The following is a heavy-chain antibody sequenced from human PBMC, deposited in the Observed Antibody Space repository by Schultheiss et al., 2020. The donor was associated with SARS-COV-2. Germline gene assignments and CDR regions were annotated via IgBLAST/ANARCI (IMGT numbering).Heavy chain of an antibody. CDR3: ARDLLGPGAPYCSGGSCHVDY. Sequence: GGSLRLSCAASGFTVSSNYMSWVRQAPGKGLEWVSVIYSGGSTYYADSVKGRFTISRDNAKNSLYLQMNSLRAEDTAVYYCARDLLGPGAPYCSGGSCHVDYWGQGTLVTVSS. V-gene: IGHV3-66*01. CDR1: GFTVSSNY. CDR2: IYSGGST. D-gene: IGHD2-15*01. J-gene: IGHJ4*02.